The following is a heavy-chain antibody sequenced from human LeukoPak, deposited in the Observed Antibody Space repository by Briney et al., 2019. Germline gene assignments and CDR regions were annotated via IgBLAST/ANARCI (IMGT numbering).Heavy chain of an antibody. Sequence: SETLSLTCTVSGGSISSSSYYWGWIRQPPGKGLEWIGYIYYSGSTNYNPSLKSRVTISVDTSKNQFSLKLSSVTAADTAVYYCAGGRVVVPRSRGYFDYWGQGTLVTVSS. V-gene: IGHV4-61*05. D-gene: IGHD2-15*01. J-gene: IGHJ4*02. CDR1: GGSISSSSYY. CDR2: IYYSGST. CDR3: AGGRVVVPRSRGYFDY.